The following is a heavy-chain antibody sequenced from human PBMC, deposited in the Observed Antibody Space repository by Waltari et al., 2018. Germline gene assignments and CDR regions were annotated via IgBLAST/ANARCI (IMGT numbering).Heavy chain of an antibody. CDR1: GFTFGAYA. CDR3: TRAGRLRYFDPLGGLDP. J-gene: IGHJ5*02. D-gene: IGHD3-9*01. V-gene: IGHV3-49*03. CDR2: IRSKAYGGTT. Sequence: EVQLVESGGGLVQPGRSLRLSCTASGFTFGAYAMSWFRQAPGKGPEWVGFIRSKAYGGTTEYAASVKGRFTISRDDSKSIAYLQMNSLKTEDTAVYYCTRAGRLRYFDPLGGLDPWGQGALVTVSS.